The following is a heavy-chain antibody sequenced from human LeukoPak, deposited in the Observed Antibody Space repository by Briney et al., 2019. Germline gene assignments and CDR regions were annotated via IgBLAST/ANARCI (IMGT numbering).Heavy chain of an antibody. CDR2: MSASGSST. CDR1: EFTLRSYG. CDR3: AKGPAVAGRFYYYVDV. Sequence: GRSLRLSCAASEFTLRSYGMSWVRQAPGKGLEWVSTMSASGSSTYYADSVKGRFTISRDNSKNTLSLQMNSLRADDTAVYYCAKGPAVAGRFYYYVDVWGKGTTVTISS. D-gene: IGHD6-19*01. V-gene: IGHV3-23*01. J-gene: IGHJ6*03.